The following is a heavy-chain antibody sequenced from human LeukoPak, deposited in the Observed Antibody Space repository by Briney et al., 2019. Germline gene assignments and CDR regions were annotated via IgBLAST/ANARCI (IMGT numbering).Heavy chain of an antibody. D-gene: IGHD5-24*01. CDR3: AISGLHPNFDY. J-gene: IGHJ4*02. CDR2: ISGSAGST. CDR1: GFTFSIYA. Sequence: GGSLRLSCAAAGFTFSIYAMSWVRQARGKGLEWVSAISGSAGSTYYGDSVRGRFTISRDNSKNTLYLQMNSLRAEDTAVYYCAISGLHPNFDYWGQGTLVTVSS. V-gene: IGHV3-23*01.